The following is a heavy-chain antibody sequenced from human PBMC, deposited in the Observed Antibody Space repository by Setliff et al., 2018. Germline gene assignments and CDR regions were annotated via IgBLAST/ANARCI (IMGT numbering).Heavy chain of an antibody. CDR1: GYTLNNYA. V-gene: IGHV7-4-1*02. J-gene: IGHJ6*03. D-gene: IGHD3-10*01. Sequence: ASVKVSCKASGYTLNNYAMNWVRQAPGQGFEWMGWINTKTGNPTYAQDFTGRLVFSLDTSVTTAYLQISSLKSEDSAVYYCARASRFGTIVYKGDYYMDVWGKGTTVTVSS. CDR3: ARASRFGTIVYKGDYYMDV. CDR2: INTKTGNP.